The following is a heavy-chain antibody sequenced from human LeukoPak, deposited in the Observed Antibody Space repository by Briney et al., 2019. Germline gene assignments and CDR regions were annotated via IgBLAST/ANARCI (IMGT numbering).Heavy chain of an antibody. CDR3: ARAGYCSGGSCYGVDY. Sequence: GGSLRLSCAASGLTFSSYGMHWVRQAPGKGLEWVAVIWYDGSNKYYADSVKGRFTISRDNSKNTLYLQMNSLRAEDTAVYYCARAGYCSGGSCYGVDYWGQGTLVTVSS. V-gene: IGHV3-33*01. CDR2: IWYDGSNK. D-gene: IGHD2-15*01. J-gene: IGHJ4*02. CDR1: GLTFSSYG.